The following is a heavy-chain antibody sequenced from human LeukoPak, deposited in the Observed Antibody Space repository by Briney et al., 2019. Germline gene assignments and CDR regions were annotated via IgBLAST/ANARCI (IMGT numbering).Heavy chain of an antibody. J-gene: IGHJ4*02. CDR2: ITSDGSST. V-gene: IGHV3-74*01. D-gene: IGHD1-26*01. CDR3: ARDAEVGSPFDY. CDR1: GFTFGSYW. Sequence: GGSLRLSCAASGFTFGSYWMHWVRQAPGKGLVWVSRITSDGSSTSYADSVKGRFTVSRDNAKNTLYLQMNSLRVEDTAVYYCARDAEVGSPFDYWGQGSLVTVSS.